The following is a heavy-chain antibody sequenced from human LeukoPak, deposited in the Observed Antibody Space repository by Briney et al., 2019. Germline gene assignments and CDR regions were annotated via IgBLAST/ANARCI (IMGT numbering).Heavy chain of an antibody. CDR1: GGSFSGYY. V-gene: IGHV4-34*01. CDR3: ARGRRRKQGSYYYYYGMDV. J-gene: IGHJ6*02. Sequence: SETLSLTCAVYGGSFSGYYWSWIRQPPGKGLEWIGEINHSGSTNYNPSPKSRVTISVDTSKNQFSLKLSSVTAADTAVYYCARGRRRKQGSYYYYYGMDVWGQGTTVTVSS. D-gene: IGHD6-13*01. CDR2: INHSGST.